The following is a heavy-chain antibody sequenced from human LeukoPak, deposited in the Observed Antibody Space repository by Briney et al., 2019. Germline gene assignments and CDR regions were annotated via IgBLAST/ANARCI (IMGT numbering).Heavy chain of an antibody. J-gene: IGHJ4*02. V-gene: IGHV3-30*18. D-gene: IGHD1-7*01. Sequence: TGGSLRLSCAASGFTFSSFGMHWVRQAPGKGLEWVAVVSYLGDDQFYAESVKGRFTISRDNSKKTVFLQMNSLRAEDTAVYYCAKRGEGTTWGGFDYWGQGTLVTVSS. CDR1: GFTFSSFG. CDR3: AKRGEGTTWGGFDY. CDR2: VSYLGDDQ.